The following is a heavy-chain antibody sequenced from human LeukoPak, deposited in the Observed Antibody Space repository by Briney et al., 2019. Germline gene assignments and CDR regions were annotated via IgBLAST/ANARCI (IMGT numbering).Heavy chain of an antibody. CDR2: ISYDGKNI. Sequence: PGRSLRLSCAASGFSFSSYGFHWVRQAPGKGLEWVSAISYDGKNIHYADSAKGRFTISRDNSRNTVYLQMNSLRVEDTAVYYCAKTYSRESGYDFFFHYWGQGTRVTVSS. CDR3: AKTYSRESGYDFFFHY. J-gene: IGHJ4*02. V-gene: IGHV3-33*06. CDR1: GFSFSSYG. D-gene: IGHD5-12*01.